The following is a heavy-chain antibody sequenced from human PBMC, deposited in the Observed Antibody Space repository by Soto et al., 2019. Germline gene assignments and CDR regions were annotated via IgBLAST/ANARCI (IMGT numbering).Heavy chain of an antibody. CDR2: ISAYNGNT. V-gene: IGHV1-18*01. D-gene: IGHD3-3*01. Sequence: ASVKVSCKASGYTFNSYGISWVRQAPGQGLEWMGWISAYNGNTNYAQKLQGRVTMTTDTSTSTAYMELRSLRSDDTAVYYCARVGVTIFGVVIGDAFDIWGQGTMVTVSS. J-gene: IGHJ3*02. CDR1: GYTFNSYG. CDR3: ARVGVTIFGVVIGDAFDI.